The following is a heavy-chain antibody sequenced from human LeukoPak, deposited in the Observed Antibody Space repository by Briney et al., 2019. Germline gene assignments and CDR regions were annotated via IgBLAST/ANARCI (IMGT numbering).Heavy chain of an antibody. J-gene: IGHJ4*02. CDR1: AYTFTSCG. Sequence: GASVTVSCKASAYTFTSCGISWVRQAPGQGLEWMGWTSAYNGNTNYAQKLQGRVTITTDTSTSTAYMELRSLRSDDTAVYYCARSSPYYYDSSGLLYYFDYWGQGTLVTVSS. D-gene: IGHD3-22*01. CDR3: ARSSPYYYDSSGLLYYFDY. V-gene: IGHV1-18*01. CDR2: TSAYNGNT.